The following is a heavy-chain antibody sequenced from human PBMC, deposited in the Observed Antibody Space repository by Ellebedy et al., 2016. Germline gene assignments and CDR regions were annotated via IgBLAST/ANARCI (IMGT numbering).Heavy chain of an antibody. CDR2: INHSGST. V-gene: IGHV4-34*01. CDR1: GGSFSGYY. Sequence: SETLSLTXAVYGGSFSGYYWSWIRQPPGKGLEWIGEINHSGSTNYNPSLKSRVTISVDTSKNQFSLKLSSVTAADTAVYYCARAPTNYYDSSGYYGSARRGPDAFDIWGQGTMVTVSS. CDR3: ARAPTNYYDSSGYYGSARRGPDAFDI. D-gene: IGHD3-22*01. J-gene: IGHJ3*02.